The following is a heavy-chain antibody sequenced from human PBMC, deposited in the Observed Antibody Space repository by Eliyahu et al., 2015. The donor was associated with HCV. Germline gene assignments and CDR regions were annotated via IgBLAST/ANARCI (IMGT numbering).Heavy chain of an antibody. D-gene: IGHD3-16*02. CDR1: GGSFSGYY. V-gene: IGHV4-34*01. J-gene: IGHJ4*02. CDR3: ARGFPSSLRLGELSPYYFDY. Sequence: QVQLQQWGAGLLKPSETLSLTCAVYGGSFSGYYWSWIRQPPGKGLEWIGEINHSGSTNYNPSLKSRVTIXVDTSKNQXSLKLSSVTAADTAVYYCARGFPSSLRLGELSPYYFDYWGQGTLVTVSS. CDR2: INHSGST.